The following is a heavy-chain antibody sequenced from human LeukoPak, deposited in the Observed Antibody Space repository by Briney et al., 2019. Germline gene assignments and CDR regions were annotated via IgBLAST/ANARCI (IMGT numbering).Heavy chain of an antibody. CDR1: GGSFTGYY. Sequence: PSETLSLTCALYGGSFTGYYWRWIRQPPGKGLEWIGKINHSGSTKYNPSLKSRVTISVDTSTKQFFLRLTSVTAADTAVYYCARATSTWGQGTLVTVSS. J-gene: IGHJ5*02. CDR3: ARATST. CDR2: INHSGST. V-gene: IGHV4-34*01.